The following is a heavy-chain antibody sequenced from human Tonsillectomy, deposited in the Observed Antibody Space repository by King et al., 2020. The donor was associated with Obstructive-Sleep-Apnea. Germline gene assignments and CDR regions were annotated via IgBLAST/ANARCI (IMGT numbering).Heavy chain of an antibody. Sequence: VQLVESGGGLVQPGRSLRLSCAASGFSFDDYATHWVRQAPGKGLEWVSTISWISAIIVYADSVKGRFTISRDNAKNSLYLQMNSLRAEDTAVYYCAKDMTGQQLAIDYWGQGTLVTVSS. D-gene: IGHD6-13*01. CDR3: AKDMTGQQLAIDY. V-gene: IGHV3-9*01. CDR1: GFSFDDYA. J-gene: IGHJ4*02. CDR2: ISWISAII.